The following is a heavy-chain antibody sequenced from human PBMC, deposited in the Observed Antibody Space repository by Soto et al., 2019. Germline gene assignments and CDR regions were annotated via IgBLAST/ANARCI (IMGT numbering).Heavy chain of an antibody. CDR3: AKIEGLLWFGELDLGMDV. CDR1: GFTFRSYA. J-gene: IGHJ6*02. CDR2: ISGSGGST. V-gene: IGHV3-23*01. Sequence: GGSLRLSCAASGFTFRSYAMSWVRQAPGKGLEWVSAISGSGGSTYYADSVKGRFTISRDNSKNTLYLQMNSLRAEDTAVYYCAKIEGLLWFGELDLGMDVWGQGTTVTVSS. D-gene: IGHD3-10*01.